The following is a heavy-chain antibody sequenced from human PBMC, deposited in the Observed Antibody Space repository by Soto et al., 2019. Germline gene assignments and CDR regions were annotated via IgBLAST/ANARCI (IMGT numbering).Heavy chain of an antibody. D-gene: IGHD3-10*01. CDR1: GFTFSIYW. J-gene: IGHJ4*02. Sequence: EMQLVDSGGGLVHPGDSLRLSCAASGFTFSIYWMAWVRQAPGKGLEWVANIKEDGSEYTYADSVRGRFTISRDNAKNSLYLQMNSQRVEDTAVYYCARETQYYAAWGQGTLVTVSS. CDR3: ARETQYYAA. V-gene: IGHV3-7*04. CDR2: IKEDGSEY.